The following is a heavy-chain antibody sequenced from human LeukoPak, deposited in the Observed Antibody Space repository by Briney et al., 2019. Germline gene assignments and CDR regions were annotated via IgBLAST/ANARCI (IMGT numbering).Heavy chain of an antibody. CDR1: GGSISSYY. V-gene: IGHV4-39*07. CDR3: AREHCSGGSCYSGEWDY. J-gene: IGHJ4*02. Sequence: ETLSLTCTVSGGSISSYYWGWIRQPPGKGLEWIGSIYYTGSTYYNPSLKSRVTISVDTSKNQFSLKLISVTAADTAVYYCAREHCSGGSCYSGEWDYWGQGTLVTVSS. CDR2: IYYTGST. D-gene: IGHD2-15*01.